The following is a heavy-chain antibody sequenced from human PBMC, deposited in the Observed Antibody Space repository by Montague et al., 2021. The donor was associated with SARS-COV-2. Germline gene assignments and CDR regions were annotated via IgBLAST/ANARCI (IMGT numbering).Heavy chain of an antibody. Sequence: SETLSLTCAVYGGSFGGYYWRGIRQPPGKGLEWIGEITHSGSTNYKRALKRRGTISLDTATNQFSLKLSSVTAADTAVYYCARGRYSSSWYGTKYYFDYWGPGTLVTVSS. CDR1: GGSFGGYY. J-gene: IGHJ4*02. CDR3: ARGRYSSSWYGTKYYFDY. CDR2: ITHSGST. V-gene: IGHV4-34*01. D-gene: IGHD6-13*01.